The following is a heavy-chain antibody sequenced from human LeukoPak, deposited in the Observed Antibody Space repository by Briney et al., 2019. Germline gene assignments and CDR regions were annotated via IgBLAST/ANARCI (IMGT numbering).Heavy chain of an antibody. CDR1: GYTFTGYY. V-gene: IGHV1-2*02. CDR2: INPNSGGA. Sequence: ASVKVSCKASGYTFTGYYMHWVRQAPGQGLEWMGWINPNSGGANYAQKFQGRVTMTRDTSISTAYMELSRLRSDDTAVYYCARSQYCSSTSCYTELYYYYGMDVWGQGTTVTVSS. CDR3: ARSQYCSSTSCYTELYYYYGMDV. D-gene: IGHD2-2*02. J-gene: IGHJ6*02.